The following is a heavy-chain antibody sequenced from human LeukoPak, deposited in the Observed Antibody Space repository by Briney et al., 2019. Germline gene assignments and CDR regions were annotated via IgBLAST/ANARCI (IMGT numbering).Heavy chain of an antibody. D-gene: IGHD6-19*01. CDR3: AKAQAGYSSGWYPFGY. CDR1: GFTFSSYA. V-gene: IGHV3-23*01. CDR2: ISGSGGST. J-gene: IGHJ4*02. Sequence: GGSLRLSCAASGFTFSSYAMSWVRQAPGKGLEWVSAISGSGGSTYYADSVKGRFTISRDNSKNTLYLQMNSLRAEDTAVYYCAKAQAGYSSGWYPFGYWGQGTLVTVSS.